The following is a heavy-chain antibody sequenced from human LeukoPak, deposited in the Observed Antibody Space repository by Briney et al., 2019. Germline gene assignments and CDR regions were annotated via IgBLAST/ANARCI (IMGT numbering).Heavy chain of an antibody. CDR3: ARDDYSGSYRPFDY. V-gene: IGHV1-2*03. CDR1: GYTFTGYF. J-gene: IGHJ4*02. CDR2: INPSSGDT. Sequence: AASVRVSCKASGYTFTGYFLHWVQQAPGQGLEWMGWINPSSGDTTYAQRFQGRVTLTRDTSISTAYMELSSLKSDDTAVYYCARDDYSGSYRPFDYWGQGTLVTVSS. D-gene: IGHD1-26*01.